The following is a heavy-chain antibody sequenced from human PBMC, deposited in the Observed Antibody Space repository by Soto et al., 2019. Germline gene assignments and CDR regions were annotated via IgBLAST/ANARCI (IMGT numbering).Heavy chain of an antibody. CDR3: ARDVTTVTTVRRYYYGMDV. D-gene: IGHD4-4*01. CDR1: GGSVSSGSYY. Sequence: QVQLQESGPGLVKPSETLSLTCTVSGGSVSSGSYYWSWIRQPPGKGLEWIGYIYYSGSTNYNPSLKSRVTISVDTSKNQFSLKLSSVTAADTAVYYCARDVTTVTTVRRYYYGMDVWGQGTTVTVSS. CDR2: IYYSGST. V-gene: IGHV4-61*01. J-gene: IGHJ6*02.